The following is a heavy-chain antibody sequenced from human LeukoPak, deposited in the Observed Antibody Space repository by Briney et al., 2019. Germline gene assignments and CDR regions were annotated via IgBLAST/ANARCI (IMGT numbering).Heavy chain of an antibody. Sequence: GGSLRLSCAASGFTFSSYAMSLVRQAPGKGLEWVSAISGSGGSTYCADSVKGRFTISRDNSKNTLYLQMNSLRAEDTAVYYCAKENGYYYDSSVLLGYWGQGTLVTVSS. CDR1: GFTFSSYA. V-gene: IGHV3-23*01. CDR2: ISGSGGST. J-gene: IGHJ4*02. D-gene: IGHD3-22*01. CDR3: AKENGYYYDSSVLLGY.